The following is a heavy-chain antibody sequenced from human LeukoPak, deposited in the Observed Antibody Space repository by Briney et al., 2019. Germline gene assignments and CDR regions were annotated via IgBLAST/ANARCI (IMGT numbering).Heavy chain of an antibody. J-gene: IGHJ6*03. CDR1: GFSVSNNY. CDR3: ARRPEFGVLYYMDV. D-gene: IGHD3-16*01. V-gene: IGHV3-48*01. Sequence: GGSLRLSCAASGFSVSNNYMAWVRQAPGKGLEWVSYISSSSGTIYYADSVKGRFTISRDNAKNSLYLQMNSLRAEDTAVYYCARRPEFGVLYYMDVWGKGTTVTVSS. CDR2: ISSSSGTI.